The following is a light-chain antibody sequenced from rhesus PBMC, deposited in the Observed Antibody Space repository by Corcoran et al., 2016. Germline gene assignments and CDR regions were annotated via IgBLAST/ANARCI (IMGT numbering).Light chain of an antibody. CDR1: ENVNNY. Sequence: DIQMTQSPSSLSASVGDRVTITCRTSENVNNYLNWYQQKPGKAPKLLIYKASTLQSGVPSRVSGSGAGTDYTFTSSSLQSEDVATYYCQHNYGTPWTFGQGTKVEIK. CDR2: KAS. J-gene: IGKJ1*01. V-gene: IGKV1-74*01. CDR3: QHNYGTPWT.